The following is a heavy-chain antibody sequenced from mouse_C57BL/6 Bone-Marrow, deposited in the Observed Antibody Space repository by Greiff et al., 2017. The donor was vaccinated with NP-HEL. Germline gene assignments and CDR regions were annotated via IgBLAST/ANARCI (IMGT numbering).Heavy chain of an antibody. Sequence: QVQLQQPGAELVRPGTSVKLSCKASGYTFTSYWMHWVKQRPGQGLEWIGVIDPSDSYTNYNQKFKGKATLTVDTSSSTAYMQLSSLTSEDSAVYYCAIPCYWGQGTTLTVSS. CDR2: IDPSDSYT. J-gene: IGHJ2*01. CDR1: GYTFTSYW. V-gene: IGHV1-59*01. CDR3: AIPCY.